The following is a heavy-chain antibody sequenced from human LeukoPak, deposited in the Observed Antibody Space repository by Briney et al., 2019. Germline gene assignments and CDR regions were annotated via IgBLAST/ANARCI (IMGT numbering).Heavy chain of an antibody. CDR3: TSLSTTRYPPVP. Sequence: GGSLRLSCAASGFIFSRSAIHWVRQAPGKGLDWVGRIRTKPNNYATAYAASVEGRFTVSRDDSKNMAYLQMNSLKTEDTAVYYCTSLSTTRYPPVPWGQGTLVAVSS. D-gene: IGHD2-2*01. CDR2: IRTKPNNYAT. J-gene: IGHJ5*02. CDR1: GFIFSRSA. V-gene: IGHV3-73*01.